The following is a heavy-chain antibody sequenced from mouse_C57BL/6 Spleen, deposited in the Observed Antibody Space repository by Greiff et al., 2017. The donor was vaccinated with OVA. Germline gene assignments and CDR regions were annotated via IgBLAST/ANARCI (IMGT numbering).Heavy chain of an antibody. V-gene: IGHV1-53*01. CDR1: GYTFTSYW. D-gene: IGHD2-4*01. CDR3: ALYDYDLYYFDY. Sequence: VKLQQPGTELVKPGASVKLSCKASGYTFTSYWMHWVKQRPGQGLEWIGNINPSNGGTNYNEKFKSKATLTVDKSSSTAYMQLSSLTSEDSAVYYCALYDYDLYYFDYWGQGTTRTFSS. CDR2: INPSNGGT. J-gene: IGHJ2*01.